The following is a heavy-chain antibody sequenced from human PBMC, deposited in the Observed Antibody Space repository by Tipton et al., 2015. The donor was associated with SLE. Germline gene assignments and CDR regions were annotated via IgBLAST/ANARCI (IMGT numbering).Heavy chain of an antibody. D-gene: IGHD2-2*01. CDR1: GGSISSYY. J-gene: IGHJ6*03. CDR2: IYYSGST. Sequence: TLSLTCTVSGGSISSYYWSWIRQPPGKGLEWIGYIYYSGSTNYNPSLKSRVTISVDTSKNQFSLKLSSVTAADTAVYYCARAIVVVPGHYYMDVWGKGTTVTISS. CDR3: ARAIVVVPGHYYMDV. V-gene: IGHV4-59*01.